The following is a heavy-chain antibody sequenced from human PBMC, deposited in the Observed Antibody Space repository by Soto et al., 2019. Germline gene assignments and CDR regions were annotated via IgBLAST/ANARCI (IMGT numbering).Heavy chain of an antibody. CDR2: INHSGST. CDR1: GGSFSGYY. J-gene: IGHJ4*02. D-gene: IGHD3-16*01. V-gene: IGHV4-34*01. CDR3: ARASSRSRPPVWGY. Sequence: NPSETLSLTCAVYGGSFSGYYWSWIRQPPGKGLEWIGEINHSGSTNYNPSLKSRVTISVDTSKNQFSLKLSSVTAADTAVYYCARASSRSRPPVWGYWGQGTLVTVYS.